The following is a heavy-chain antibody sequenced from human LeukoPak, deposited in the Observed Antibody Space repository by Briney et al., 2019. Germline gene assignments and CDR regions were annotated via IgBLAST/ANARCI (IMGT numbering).Heavy chain of an antibody. CDR1: GGSISSYY. CDR3: ARADCSSTSCYRIYYYYYMDV. CDR2: IYYSGST. D-gene: IGHD2-2*02. V-gene: IGHV4-59*12. Sequence: PSETLSLTCTVSGGSISSYYWSWIRQPPGKGLEWIGSIYYSGSTYYNPSLKSRVTISVDTSKNQFSLKLSSVTAADTAVYYCARADCSSTSCYRIYYYYYMDVWGKGTTVTVSS. J-gene: IGHJ6*03.